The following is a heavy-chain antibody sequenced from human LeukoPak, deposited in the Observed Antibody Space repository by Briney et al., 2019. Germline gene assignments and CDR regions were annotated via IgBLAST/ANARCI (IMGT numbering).Heavy chain of an antibody. CDR2: IIPIFGTA. CDR3: AREVITMVRGVISPTDYYYMDV. CDR1: GGTFSSYA. J-gene: IGHJ6*03. D-gene: IGHD3-10*01. V-gene: IGHV1-69*06. Sequence: SVKVSCKASGGTFSSYAISWVRQAPGQGLEWMGGIIPIFGTANYAQKFQGRVTITADKSTSTAYMELSSLRSEDTAVYYCAREVITMVRGVISPTDYYYMDVWGKGTTVTVSS.